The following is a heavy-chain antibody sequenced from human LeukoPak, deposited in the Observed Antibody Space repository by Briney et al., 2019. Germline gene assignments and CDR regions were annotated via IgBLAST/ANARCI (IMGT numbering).Heavy chain of an antibody. CDR2: ISWDGGST. CDR3: AKGESDYTSFIDN. D-gene: IGHD4-11*01. CDR1: GFTFDDYT. V-gene: IGHV3-43*01. J-gene: IGHJ4*02. Sequence: GGSLRLSCAASGFTFDDYTMHWVRQVPGKGLEWVSLISWDGGSTFYADSVKGRFTVSRDNSKNSLDLLMNSLRTEDTALYYCAKGESDYTSFIDNWGQGTLVTVSS.